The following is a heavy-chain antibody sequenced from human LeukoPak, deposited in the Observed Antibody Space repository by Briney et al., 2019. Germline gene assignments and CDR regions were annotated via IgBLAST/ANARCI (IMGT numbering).Heavy chain of an antibody. J-gene: IGHJ3*02. V-gene: IGHV3-48*01. CDR3: ARDHHRRQYDDQARDTFDI. D-gene: IGHD3-16*01. CDR1: GFIFSSYS. Sequence: GGSLRLSCAASGFIFSSYSMNWVRQAPGKGLEWVSYISSSSSTIYYTDSVKGRFTISRDNAKNSLYLQMNSLRAEDTAVYYCARDHHRRQYDDQARDTFDIWGQGTMVTVSS. CDR2: ISSSSSTI.